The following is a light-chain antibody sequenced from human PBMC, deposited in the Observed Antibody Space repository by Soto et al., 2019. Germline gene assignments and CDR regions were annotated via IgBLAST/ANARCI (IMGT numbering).Light chain of an antibody. CDR2: GAS. V-gene: IGKV3-20*01. J-gene: IGKJ1*01. Sequence: EIVLTQSPATLSLSPGERATLSCRASQSVSSHLAWYQQKPGQAPRLLIYGASSRATGIPDRFSGSGSGTDFTLTISRLEPEDFAVYYCQQYGSSRWTFGQGTKVDIK. CDR3: QQYGSSRWT. CDR1: QSVSSH.